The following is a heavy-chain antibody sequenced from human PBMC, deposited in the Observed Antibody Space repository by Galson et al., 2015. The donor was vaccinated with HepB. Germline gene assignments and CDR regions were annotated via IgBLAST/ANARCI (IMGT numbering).Heavy chain of an antibody. J-gene: IGHJ6*02. V-gene: IGHV5-10-1*01. CDR3: AGRYSGYDYYYYGMDV. D-gene: IGHD5-12*01. Sequence: QSGAEVKKPGESLRISCKGSGYSLTSYWISWVRQMPGKGLEWMGRIDPSDSYTNYSPSFQGHVTISADKSISTAYLQWSSLKASDTAMYYCAGRYSGYDYYYYGMDVWGQGTTVTVSS. CDR2: IDPSDSYT. CDR1: GYSLTSYW.